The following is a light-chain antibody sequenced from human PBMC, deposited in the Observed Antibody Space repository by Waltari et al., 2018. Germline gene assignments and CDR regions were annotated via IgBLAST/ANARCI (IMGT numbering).Light chain of an antibody. J-gene: IGLJ3*02. CDR1: TNDLGRYHY. Sequence: SALTQSRSVSGSPGQSVTISCTGTTNDLGRYHYVSWYQQHPGKAPKLIILDVTKRPSGVPDRLSGSKSGNTASLTISGLRAEDEAEYYCCSYAGSYTWVFGGGTKLTVV. CDR2: DVT. CDR3: CSYAGSYTWV. V-gene: IGLV2-11*01.